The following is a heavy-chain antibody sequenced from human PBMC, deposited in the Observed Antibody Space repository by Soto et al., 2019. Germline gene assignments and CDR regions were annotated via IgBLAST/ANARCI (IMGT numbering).Heavy chain of an antibody. CDR1: GFSFSYYA. CDR2: IAYDASKK. CDR3: ASPYCSGGSCSLTEYFQH. D-gene: IGHD2-15*01. J-gene: IGHJ1*01. Sequence: QVQLVESGGGVVQPGRSLRLSCAASGFSFSYYAMHWVRQAPGKGLEWVAVIAYDASKKYYADSVKGRFTISRDNSKNTLDLQLNSLRDEDTDLYYWASPYCSGGSCSLTEYFQHWGQGTLVAVSS. V-gene: IGHV3-30*03.